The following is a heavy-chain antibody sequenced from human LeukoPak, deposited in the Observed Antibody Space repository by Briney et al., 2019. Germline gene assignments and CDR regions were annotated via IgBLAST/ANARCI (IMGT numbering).Heavy chain of an antibody. CDR3: ARDSPDTGTGYYY. J-gene: IGHJ4*02. V-gene: IGHV1-69*04. Sequence: GASVKVSCKASGGTFSSYAISWVRQAPGQGLEWMGRIIPILGIANYAQKFQGRVTITADKSTSTAYMELSSLRSEDTAVYYCARDSPDTGTGYYYWGQGTLVTVSS. CDR1: GGTFSSYA. D-gene: IGHD3-9*01. CDR2: IIPILGIA.